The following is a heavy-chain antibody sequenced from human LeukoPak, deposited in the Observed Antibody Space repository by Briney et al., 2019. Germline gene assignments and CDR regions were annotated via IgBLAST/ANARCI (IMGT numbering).Heavy chain of an antibody. Sequence: SQTLSLTCTVSGGSISSGGYYWSWIRQHPGKGLEWIGYIYYSGSTYYNPSLKSRVTISVGTSKNQFSLKLSSVTAADTAVYYCARDDYGDYYFDYWGRGTLVTVSS. CDR1: GGSISSGGYY. J-gene: IGHJ4*02. D-gene: IGHD4-17*01. CDR3: ARDDYGDYYFDY. V-gene: IGHV4-31*03. CDR2: IYYSGST.